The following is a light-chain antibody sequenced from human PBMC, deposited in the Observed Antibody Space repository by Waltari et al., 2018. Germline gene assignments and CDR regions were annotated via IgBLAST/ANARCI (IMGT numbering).Light chain of an antibody. Sequence: DIQMTQSPSSLSASVGDSVTITCQASQGISNYLPWHQQKPGKAPKLLIYDASKLERGVLPSYRGSASGTECNCTIRSPQPEDIATYHCKQYDHIPYTFGQGTKLEI. V-gene: IGKV1-33*01. CDR2: DAS. CDR1: QGISNY. CDR3: KQYDHIPYT. J-gene: IGKJ2*01.